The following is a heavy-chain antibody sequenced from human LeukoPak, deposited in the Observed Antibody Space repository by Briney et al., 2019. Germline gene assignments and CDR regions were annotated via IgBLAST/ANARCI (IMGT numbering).Heavy chain of an antibody. D-gene: IGHD2-15*01. Sequence: GGSLRLSCAASGFTFSGYAMSWVRQSPGKGLEWVSAISGGGGTTYYAYYADPVKGRFTISRDNSKNTLYLQVNSLRAEDTAVYYCARVGCTGGSCLAYNYYAMDVWGQGTTVTVSS. CDR3: ARVGCTGGSCLAYNYYAMDV. CDR2: ISGGGGTTYYA. CDR1: GFTFSGYA. V-gene: IGHV3-23*01. J-gene: IGHJ6*02.